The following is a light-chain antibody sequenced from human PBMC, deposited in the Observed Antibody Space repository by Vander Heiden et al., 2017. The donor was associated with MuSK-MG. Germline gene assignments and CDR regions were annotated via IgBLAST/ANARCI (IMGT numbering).Light chain of an antibody. J-gene: IGKJ1*01. Sequence: DIVMTQSPDSLAASLGERATISCKSSHNVLYRPDNSTHLAWYQQKAGQPPNLLIYWAITRKHGVPERFSGSGSGTDFTLTITSVQAEDVAVYYCHQVGNSPQTFGQGTKVEIK. CDR3: HQVGNSPQT. V-gene: IGKV4-1*01. CDR2: WAI. CDR1: HNVLYRPDNSTH.